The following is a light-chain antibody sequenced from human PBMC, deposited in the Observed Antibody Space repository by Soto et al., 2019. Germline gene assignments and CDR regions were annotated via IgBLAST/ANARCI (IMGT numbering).Light chain of an antibody. CDR3: QQYGTSPWA. CDR2: AAS. V-gene: IGKV3-20*01. CDR1: QSVGRNY. Sequence: EIVLTQFPGTLSLSPGERATLSCRASQSVGRNYVAWYQQKPGQAPRVIIYAASNRASGIPDRFSGSGSGSDFTLTISRLEPEVLAVYYCQQYGTSPWAFGQGTKVEIK. J-gene: IGKJ1*01.